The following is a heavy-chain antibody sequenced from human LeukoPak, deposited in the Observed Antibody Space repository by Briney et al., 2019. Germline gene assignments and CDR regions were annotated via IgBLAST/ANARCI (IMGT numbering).Heavy chain of an antibody. Sequence: GGSLRLSCAASGFNFNSHGMHWVRQAPGKGLEWVALIPSDGSYTYYADSVKGRFTISRDNSKNTLSLQMDSVRPDDTAVYYCAKDRYGDYGPFDNWGQGTMVTVSS. CDR3: AKDRYGDYGPFDN. D-gene: IGHD4-17*01. CDR1: GFNFNSHG. J-gene: IGHJ3*02. CDR2: IPSDGSYT. V-gene: IGHV3-30*18.